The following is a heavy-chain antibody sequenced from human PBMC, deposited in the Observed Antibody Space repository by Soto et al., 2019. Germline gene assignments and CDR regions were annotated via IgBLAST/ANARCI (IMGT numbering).Heavy chain of an antibody. V-gene: IGHV3-23*01. CDR3: AKSPPPADAFDF. CDR1: GITFINYA. CDR2: ISGSGDIT. J-gene: IGHJ3*01. Sequence: EVQLLEFGGGLVQPGRSLRLSCAASGITFINYAMSWVRQAPGKGLEWVSTISGSGDITYHADSVKGRFTISRDNSKNTLYLQMNSLRAEDTAVYYCAKSPPPADAFDFWGQGTVVTVSS.